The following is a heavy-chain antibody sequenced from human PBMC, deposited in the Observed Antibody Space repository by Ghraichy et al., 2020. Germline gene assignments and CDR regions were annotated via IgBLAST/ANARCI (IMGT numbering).Heavy chain of an antibody. D-gene: IGHD5-24*01. CDR1: GGSISSGGYY. Sequence: SETLSLTCTVSGGSISSGGYYWSWIRQHPGKGLEWIGYIYYSGSTYYNPSLKSRVTISVDTSKNQFSLKLSSVTAADTAVYYCARITRDGYNLAFDYWGQGTLVTVSS. CDR3: ARITRDGYNLAFDY. J-gene: IGHJ4*02. V-gene: IGHV4-31*03. CDR2: IYYSGST.